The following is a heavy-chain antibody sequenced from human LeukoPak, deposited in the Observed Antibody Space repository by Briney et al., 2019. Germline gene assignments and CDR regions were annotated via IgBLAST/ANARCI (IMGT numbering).Heavy chain of an antibody. CDR2: MNPNSGNT. D-gene: IGHD3-22*01. CDR1: GYTFTIYD. CDR3: ARTYYYDSSGYYNWFDP. Sequence: ASVKVSCKASGYTFTIYDINWVRQATGQGLEWMGWMNPNSGNTGYAQKFQGRVTMTRNTSISTAYMELSSLRSEDTAVYYCARTYYYDSSGYYNWFDPWGQGTLVTVSS. V-gene: IGHV1-8*01. J-gene: IGHJ5*02.